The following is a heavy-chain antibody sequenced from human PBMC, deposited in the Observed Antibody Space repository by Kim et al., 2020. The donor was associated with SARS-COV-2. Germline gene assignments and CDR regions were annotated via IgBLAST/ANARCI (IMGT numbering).Heavy chain of an antibody. CDR1: GFTFSSYE. CDR3: ARSGSGWSNNFNYYYGMDV. V-gene: IGHV3-48*03. D-gene: IGHD6-19*01. Sequence: GGSLRLSCAASGFTFSSYEMNWVRQAPGKGLEWVSYISSSGSTIYYADSVKGRFTISRDNTKNSLYLQMNSLRAEDTAVYYCARSGSGWSNNFNYYYGMDVWGQGTTVTVSS. CDR2: ISSSGSTI. J-gene: IGHJ6*02.